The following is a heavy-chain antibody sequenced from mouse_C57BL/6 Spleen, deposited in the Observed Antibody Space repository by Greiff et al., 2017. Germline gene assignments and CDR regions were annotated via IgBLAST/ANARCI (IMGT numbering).Heavy chain of an antibody. Sequence: VQLQQSGPVLVKPGASVKMSCKASGYTFTDYYMNWVKQSHGKSLEWIGVINPYNGGTSYNQKFKGKATLTVDESSSTAYMELNSLTSEDSAVYYCAPYYYGSSYDFDVWGTGTTVTVSS. D-gene: IGHD1-1*01. CDR2: INPYNGGT. V-gene: IGHV1-19*01. CDR1: GYTFTDYY. J-gene: IGHJ1*03. CDR3: APYYYGSSYDFDV.